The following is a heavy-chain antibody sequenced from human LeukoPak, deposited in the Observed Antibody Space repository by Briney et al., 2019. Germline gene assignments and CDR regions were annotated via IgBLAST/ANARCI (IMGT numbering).Heavy chain of an antibody. CDR2: ISAYNGNT. V-gene: IGHV1-18*01. Sequence: ASVKVSCKASGYTFTSYGISWVRQAPGQGLEWMGWISAYNGNTNYAQKLQGRVTMTTDTSTSTAYMKLRSLRSDDTAVYYCARFRNYYGSGSYFDCWGQGTLVTVSS. CDR3: ARFRNYYGSGSYFDC. J-gene: IGHJ4*02. D-gene: IGHD3-10*01. CDR1: GYTFTSYG.